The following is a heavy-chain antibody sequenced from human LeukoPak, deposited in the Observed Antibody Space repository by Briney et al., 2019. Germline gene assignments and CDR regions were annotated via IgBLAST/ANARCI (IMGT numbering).Heavy chain of an antibody. CDR1: GGSFSGYY. Sequence: SETLSLTCAVYGGSFSGYYWSWIRQPPGKGLEWIGEINHSGSTNYNPSLKSRVTISVDTSKNQFSLKLSSVTAADTAVYYCARLSYYDRSGYYRGPNWFDPWGQGTLVTVSS. D-gene: IGHD3-22*01. J-gene: IGHJ5*02. CDR2: INHSGST. CDR3: ARLSYYDRSGYYRGPNWFDP. V-gene: IGHV4-34*01.